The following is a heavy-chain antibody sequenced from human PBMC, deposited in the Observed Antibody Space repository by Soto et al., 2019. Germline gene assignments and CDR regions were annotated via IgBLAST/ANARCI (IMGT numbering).Heavy chain of an antibody. CDR2: VVSIGGST. J-gene: IGHJ4*02. V-gene: IGHV3-23*01. CDR3: AKRRGAGGHLAL. CDR1: GFTFSSYA. D-gene: IGHD2-15*01. Sequence: DVPLLESGGGLVQPEGSLRLSCAASGFTFSSYAMGWVRQGPGKGLGWVAVVSIGGSTHYADSVRGRFTISRDNSKNTLSLQMNSLTAEDTAVYFCAKRRGAGGHLALWGQGALVTVSS.